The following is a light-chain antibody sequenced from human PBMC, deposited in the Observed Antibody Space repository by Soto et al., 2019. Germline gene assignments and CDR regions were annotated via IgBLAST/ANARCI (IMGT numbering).Light chain of an antibody. Sequence: QSALTQPRSVSGSPGQSVTISCTGTSSDVGDYNYVSWYQQHPGKAPKLMIYDVGKRPSGVPDRFSGSKSGNTASLTISGLQAEDEADYYCCSYAGSYTLLFGGGTKVTVL. CDR2: DVG. CDR3: CSYAGSYTLL. J-gene: IGLJ2*01. V-gene: IGLV2-11*01. CDR1: SSDVGDYNY.